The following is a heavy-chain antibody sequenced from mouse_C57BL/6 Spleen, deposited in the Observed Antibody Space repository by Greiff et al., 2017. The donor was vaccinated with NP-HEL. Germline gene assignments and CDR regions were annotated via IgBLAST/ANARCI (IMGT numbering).Heavy chain of an antibody. D-gene: IGHD3-2*02. J-gene: IGHJ3*01. CDR3: ARGDSSGSRFAY. CDR2: IYPGDGDT. V-gene: IGHV1-82*01. CDR1: GYAFSSSW. Sequence: QVQLQQSGPELVKPGASVKISCKASGYAFSSSWMNWVKQRPGKGLEWIGRIYPGDGDTNYNGKFKGKATLTADKSSSTAYMQLSSLTSEDSAVYFCARGDSSGSRFAYWGQGTLVTVSA.